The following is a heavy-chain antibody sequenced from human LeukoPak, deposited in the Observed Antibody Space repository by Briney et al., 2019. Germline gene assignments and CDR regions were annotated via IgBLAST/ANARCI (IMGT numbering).Heavy chain of an antibody. CDR3: AKDRSAGCFSCGMDV. D-gene: IGHD2-15*01. CDR2: FSHSGGSA. Sequence: GGSLRLSCAASGFTFSSYAMSWVRQAPGKGLEWVSGFSHSGGSAYYADSVKGRFTLSRDSSKNTLFLQMNSLRAEDTAVYYCAKDRSAGCFSCGMDVWGPGTTVTVSS. CDR1: GFTFSSYA. J-gene: IGHJ6*02. V-gene: IGHV3-23*01.